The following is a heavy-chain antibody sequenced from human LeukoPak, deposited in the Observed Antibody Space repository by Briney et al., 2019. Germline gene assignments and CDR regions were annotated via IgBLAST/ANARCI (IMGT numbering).Heavy chain of an antibody. D-gene: IGHD3-16*01. CDR1: GGSFSGYY. V-gene: IGHV4-34*01. CDR3: ARVKDPGGYYYYYYMDV. CDR2: INHSGGT. Sequence: SETLSLTCAVYGGSFSGYYWSWIRRPPGKGLEWIGEINHSGGTKYNPSLKSRVTISVDTSKNQFSLKLSSVTAADTAMYYCARVKDPGGYYYYYYMDVWGKGTTVTVSS. J-gene: IGHJ6*03.